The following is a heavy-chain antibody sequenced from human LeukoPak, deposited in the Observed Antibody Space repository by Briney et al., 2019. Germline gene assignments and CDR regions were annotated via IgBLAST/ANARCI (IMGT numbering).Heavy chain of an antibody. Sequence: SETLSLTCTVSGASITTHYWSWIRQAPGKGLEWIGYIFETRRTNYSPYFKSRVTMSADTSKNQFSLRLSSVTAADTAVYYCARLAGSYTTYYYYMDVWGKGTTVTVSS. CDR2: IFETRRT. J-gene: IGHJ6*03. D-gene: IGHD1-26*01. CDR1: GASITTHY. V-gene: IGHV4-59*08. CDR3: ARLAGSYTTYYYYMDV.